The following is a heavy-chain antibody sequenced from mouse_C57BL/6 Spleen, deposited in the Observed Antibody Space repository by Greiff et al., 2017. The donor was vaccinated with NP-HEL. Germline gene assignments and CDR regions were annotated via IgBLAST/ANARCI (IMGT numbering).Heavy chain of an antibody. D-gene: IGHD1-1*01. CDR1: GYTFTSYW. J-gene: IGHJ3*01. CDR3: ARDGYGSSYGFAY. V-gene: IGHV1-64*01. Sequence: VQLQQPGAELVKPGASLKLSCKASGYTFTSYWMHWVKQRPGQGLEWIGMIHPNSGSTNYNEKFKSKATLTVDKSSSTAYMQLSSLTSEDSAVYYCARDGYGSSYGFAYWGQGTLVTVSA. CDR2: IHPNSGST.